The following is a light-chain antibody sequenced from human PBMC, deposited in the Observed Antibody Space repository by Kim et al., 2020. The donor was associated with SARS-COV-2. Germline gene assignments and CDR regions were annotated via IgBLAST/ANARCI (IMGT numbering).Light chain of an antibody. J-gene: IGKJ1*01. CDR2: DAS. CDR3: QQYHTRWT. CDR1: QSIDSW. Sequence: SAAVGERVIITCRASQSIDSWLAWYQNKPGKAPNLMIFDASSLQSGVPTRFSGSGSGTEFTLTISSLQPDDFATYYCQQYHTRWTFGQGTKVDIK. V-gene: IGKV1-5*01.